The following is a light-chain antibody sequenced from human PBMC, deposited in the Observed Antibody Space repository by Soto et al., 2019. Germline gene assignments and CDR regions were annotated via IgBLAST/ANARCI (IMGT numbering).Light chain of an antibody. Sequence: DILMPPSPSTLSASVVDRVTITCRASQTISSWLAWYQQKPGKAPKLLIYDASSLESGVPSRFSGSGSGTEFTLTISSLQPDDFTTYYCQQYTSYSRAFGRGTKVDIK. CDR3: QQYTSYSRA. CDR1: QTISSW. J-gene: IGKJ1*01. CDR2: DAS. V-gene: IGKV1-5*01.